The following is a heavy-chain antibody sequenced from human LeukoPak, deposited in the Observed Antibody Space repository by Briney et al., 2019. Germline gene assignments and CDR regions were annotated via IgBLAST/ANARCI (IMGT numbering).Heavy chain of an antibody. CDR2: IIPIFGTA. CDR1: GGTFSSYG. CDR3: ARATSGVPQPFDY. D-gene: IGHD3-10*01. Sequence: SVKVSCKASGGTFSSYGISWERQAPGQGLEWMGGIIPIFGTANYAQKFQGRVTITADESTSTAYMELSSLRSEDTAVYYCARATSGVPQPFDYWGQGTLVTVSS. J-gene: IGHJ4*02. V-gene: IGHV1-69*13.